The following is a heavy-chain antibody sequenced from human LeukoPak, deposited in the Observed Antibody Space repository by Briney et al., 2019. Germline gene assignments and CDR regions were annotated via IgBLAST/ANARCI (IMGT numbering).Heavy chain of an antibody. CDR3: ARGGITIFGVVNNDLDY. CDR2: INPNSGGT. V-gene: IGHV1-2*02. Sequence: ASVKVSCKASGYTFTGYYMHWVRQAPGQGLGWMGWINPNSGGTNYAQKFQGRVTMTRDTSISTAYMELSRLRSDDTAVYYCARGGITIFGVVNNDLDYWGQGTLVTVSS. D-gene: IGHD3-3*01. CDR1: GYTFTGYY. J-gene: IGHJ4*02.